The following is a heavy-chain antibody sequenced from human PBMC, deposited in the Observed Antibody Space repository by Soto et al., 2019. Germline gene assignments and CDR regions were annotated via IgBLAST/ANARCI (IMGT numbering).Heavy chain of an antibody. D-gene: IGHD3-10*01. J-gene: IGHJ6*03. CDR1: GGSNSSVSHS. Sequence: ETLSLTCTVSGGSNSSVSHSWGWIRQHPENRLEWIGWIDYSVSTYYNPSLKSRVTISVDTSKSQFSLMLSSVTAAVPAVYYCLRGSGSYWYYYSYYVEVWGKGTRVTVS. CDR2: IDYSVST. CDR3: LRGSGSYWYYYSYYVEV. V-gene: IGHV4-39*01.